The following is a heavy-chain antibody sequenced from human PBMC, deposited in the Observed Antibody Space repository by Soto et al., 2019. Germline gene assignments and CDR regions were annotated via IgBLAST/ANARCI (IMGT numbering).Heavy chain of an antibody. J-gene: IGHJ4*02. CDR3: ASRYGGTLDY. V-gene: IGHV4-59*08. D-gene: IGHD4-17*01. CDR2: IYYSGST. Sequence: SEPLSLTCTVSGGSISSYYWSWIRQPPGKGLEWIGYIYYSGSTNYNPSLKSRVTISVDTSKNQFSLKLSSVTAADTAVYYCASRYGGTLDYWGQGTLVTVSS. CDR1: GGSISSYY.